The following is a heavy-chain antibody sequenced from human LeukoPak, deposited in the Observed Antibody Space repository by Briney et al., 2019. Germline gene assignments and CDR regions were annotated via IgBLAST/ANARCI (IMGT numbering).Heavy chain of an antibody. CDR1: GYTFTGYY. Sequence: GASVKVSCKASGYTFTGYYMHWMRQAPGQGLEWMGRINPNSGGTNSAQKFQVRVTMTRDTSISTANMELSRLRSDDTAVYYCARADCSSISCLNAFDIWGQGTMVTVSS. J-gene: IGHJ3*02. D-gene: IGHD2-2*01. CDR2: INPNSGGT. CDR3: ARADCSSISCLNAFDI. V-gene: IGHV1-2*06.